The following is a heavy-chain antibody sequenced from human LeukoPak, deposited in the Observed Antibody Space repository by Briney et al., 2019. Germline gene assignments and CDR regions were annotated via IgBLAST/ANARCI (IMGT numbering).Heavy chain of an antibody. J-gene: IGHJ6*03. D-gene: IGHD6-13*01. CDR2: ISGSGGST. Sequence: GGSLRLSCAASGFTFSSYGMSWVRQAPGKGLEWVSVISGSGGSTYYADSVTGRFTISRDNYKNTIDLQKNTLRAEDTVVYYCAKGSTTAAYYYDMDVWGKGTMVTVSS. CDR3: AKGSTTAAYYYDMDV. CDR1: GFTFSSYG. V-gene: IGHV3-23*01.